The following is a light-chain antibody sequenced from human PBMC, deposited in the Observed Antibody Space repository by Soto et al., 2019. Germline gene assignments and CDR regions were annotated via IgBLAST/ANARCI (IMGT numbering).Light chain of an antibody. CDR2: EVS. Sequence: QSALTQPASVSGSPGRSAAISCTGTSSDVGAYNYISWYQQHPGKAPKLLLSEVSNRPSGVSDRFSGSKSGNTASLTISGLQAEDEADYYCSSLTTSFTYVFGTGTKVTVL. J-gene: IGLJ1*01. CDR1: SSDVGAYNY. V-gene: IGLV2-14*01. CDR3: SSLTTSFTYV.